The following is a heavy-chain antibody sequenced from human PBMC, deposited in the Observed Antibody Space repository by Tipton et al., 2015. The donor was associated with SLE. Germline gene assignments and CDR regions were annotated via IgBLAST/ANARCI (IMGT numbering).Heavy chain of an antibody. CDR1: RFTFSSYG. V-gene: IGHV3-30*02. Sequence: SLRLSCAASRFTFSSYGMHWVRQAPGKGLEWVAFIRYDGSNKYYADSVKGRFTISRDDSKSTLFLQMNSLRAEDTAVYYCARGRTFGGVIVDWSQGTLVTVSS. J-gene: IGHJ4*02. CDR2: IRYDGSNK. D-gene: IGHD3-16*02. CDR3: ARGRTFGGVIVD.